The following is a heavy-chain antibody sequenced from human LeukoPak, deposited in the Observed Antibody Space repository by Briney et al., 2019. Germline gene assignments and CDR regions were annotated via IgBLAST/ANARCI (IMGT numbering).Heavy chain of an antibody. J-gene: IGHJ4*02. CDR1: GFTFSSYA. CDR3: AKYRGYGDMYYFDY. V-gene: IGHV3-23*01. D-gene: IGHD4-17*01. CDR2: ISGSGGST. Sequence: PGGSLRLSCAASGFTFSSYAMSWIRQAPGKGLEWVSAISGSGGSTYYADSVKGRFTISRDNSKNTLYLQMNSLRAEDTAVYYCAKYRGYGDMYYFDYWGQGTLVTVSS.